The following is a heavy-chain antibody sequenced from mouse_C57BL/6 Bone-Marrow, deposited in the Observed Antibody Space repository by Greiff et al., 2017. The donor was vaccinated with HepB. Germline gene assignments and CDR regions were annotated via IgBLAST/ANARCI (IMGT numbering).Heavy chain of an antibody. CDR3: TTDYDYFWFAY. D-gene: IGHD2-4*01. CDR1: GFNIKDDY. CDR2: IDPENGDT. J-gene: IGHJ3*01. V-gene: IGHV14-4*01. Sequence: EVKLQESGAELVRPGASVKLSCTASGFNIKDDYMHWVKQRPEQGLEWIGWIDPENGDTEYASKFQGKATITADTSSNTAYLQLSSLTSEDTAVYYCTTDYDYFWFAYWGQGTLVTVSA.